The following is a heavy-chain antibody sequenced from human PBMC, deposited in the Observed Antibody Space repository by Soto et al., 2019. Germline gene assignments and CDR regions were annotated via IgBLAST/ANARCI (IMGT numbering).Heavy chain of an antibody. Sequence: SQILSLTCTVSGASISSTNYYWGWIRQPPGKGLEWIGTIYYTGNTYYNSSLGSRVTISINTSKNQFSLRLNSITSADTAVYYCARSYSTGSIPNWFDPWGQGTLVTVSS. CDR1: GASISSTNYY. V-gene: IGHV4-39*01. J-gene: IGHJ5*02. CDR2: IYYTGNT. CDR3: ARSYSTGSIPNWFDP. D-gene: IGHD6-25*01.